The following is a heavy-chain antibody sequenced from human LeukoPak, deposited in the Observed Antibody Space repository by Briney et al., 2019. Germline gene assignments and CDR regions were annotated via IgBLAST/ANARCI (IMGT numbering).Heavy chain of an antibody. D-gene: IGHD3-10*01. V-gene: IGHV3-21*01. J-gene: IGHJ3*02. CDR2: ISSSSSYI. CDR1: GFTFSSYS. CDR3: ARRDGSGSYAFDI. Sequence: GGSLRLSCAASGFTFSSYSMNWVRQAPGKGLEWVSSISSSSSYIYYADSVKGRFTISRDNAKNSLYLQMNSLRAEDTAVYYCARRDGSGSYAFDIWGQGTMVTVSS.